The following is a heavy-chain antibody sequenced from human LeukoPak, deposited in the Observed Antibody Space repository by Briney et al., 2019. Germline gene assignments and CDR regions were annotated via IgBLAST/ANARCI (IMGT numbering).Heavy chain of an antibody. J-gene: IGHJ4*02. D-gene: IGHD3-3*01. Sequence: TLSLTCTVSGGSISSGGYYWSWIRQHPGKGLEWIGYIYYSGSTYYNPSLKSRVTISVDTSKNQFSLKLSSVTAADTSVYYCASSGASGYYTSHYFDYWGEGTLVTVYS. CDR1: GGSISSGGYY. CDR2: IYYSGST. V-gene: IGHV4-31*03. CDR3: ASSGASGYYTSHYFDY.